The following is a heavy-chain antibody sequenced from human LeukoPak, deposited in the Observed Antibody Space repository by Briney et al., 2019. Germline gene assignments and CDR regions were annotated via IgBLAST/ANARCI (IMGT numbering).Heavy chain of an antibody. D-gene: IGHD6-19*01. Sequence: SETLSLTCTVSGGSISSSSYYWGWIRQPPGKGLEWIGSIYYSGSTYYNPSLKSRVTISVDTSKNQFSLKLSSVTAADTAVYYCARDIDSLFDGSGFWGQGTLVTVSS. V-gene: IGHV4-39*07. CDR3: ARDIDSLFDGSGF. J-gene: IGHJ4*02. CDR1: GGSISSSSYY. CDR2: IYYSGST.